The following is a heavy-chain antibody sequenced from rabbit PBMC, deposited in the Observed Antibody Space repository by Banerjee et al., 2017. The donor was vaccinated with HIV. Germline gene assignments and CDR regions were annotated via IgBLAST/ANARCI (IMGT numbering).Heavy chain of an antibody. J-gene: IGHJ4*01. D-gene: IGHD8-1*01. Sequence: QEQLVESGGGLVQPEASLTLTCTASGFSFSSSYWICWVRQAPGKGLEWIACIHAVIGGTTSYANWAKGRFTISKTSSTTVTLHMTSLTVADTATYFCARAENNYYTGFNLWGQGTLVTVS. CDR3: ARAENNYYTGFNL. CDR1: GFSFSSSYW. CDR2: IHAVIGGTT. V-gene: IGHV1S45*01.